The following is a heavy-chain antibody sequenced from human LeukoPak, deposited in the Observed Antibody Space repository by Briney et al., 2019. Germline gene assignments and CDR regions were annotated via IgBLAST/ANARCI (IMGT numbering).Heavy chain of an antibody. D-gene: IGHD6-6*01. V-gene: IGHV3-73*01. Sequence: GGSLRLSCAASGFTFSGSAMHWVRQASGKGREWVGRIRSKANSYATAYAAAVKGRFTISRDDSKNTAYLQMNSLKTEDTAVYYCTRQSIAGDRRDYWGQGTLVTVSS. J-gene: IGHJ4*02. CDR1: GFTFSGSA. CDR2: IRSKANSYAT. CDR3: TRQSIAGDRRDY.